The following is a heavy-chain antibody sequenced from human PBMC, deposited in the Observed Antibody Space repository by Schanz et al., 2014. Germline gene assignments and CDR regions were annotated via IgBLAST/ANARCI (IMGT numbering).Heavy chain of an antibody. D-gene: IGHD1-1*01. CDR1: GGSFSSNY. V-gene: IGHV4-34*02. CDR2: ISYSGST. Sequence: QVQLQQWGAGLLKPSETLSLTCAVYGGSFSSNYWTWIRQPPGKGLEWIGFISYSGSTYYNPSLKSRVTISLDTTKNQFSLTLTSLTAADTAVYYCARDTTWRLDLWGRGTLVTVSS. J-gene: IGHJ2*01. CDR3: ARDTTWRLDL.